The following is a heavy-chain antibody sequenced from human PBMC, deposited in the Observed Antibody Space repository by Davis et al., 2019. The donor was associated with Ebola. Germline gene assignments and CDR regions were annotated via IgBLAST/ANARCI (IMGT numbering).Heavy chain of an antibody. J-gene: IGHJ6*02. CDR1: GFTFSSYG. CDR2: IRYDGSNK. Sequence: GESLKISCAASGFTFSSYGMHWVRQAPGKGLEWVAFIRYDGSNKYYADSVKGRFTISRDNSKNTLNLQMNSLRAEDTAVYYCARDIGYSDGWPDYYYYGMDVWGQGTTVTVSS. D-gene: IGHD6-19*01. V-gene: IGHV3-30*02. CDR3: ARDIGYSDGWPDYYYYGMDV.